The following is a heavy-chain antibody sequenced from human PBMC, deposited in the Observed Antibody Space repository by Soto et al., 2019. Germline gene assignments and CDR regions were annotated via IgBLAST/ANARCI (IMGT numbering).Heavy chain of an antibody. V-gene: IGHV1-69*01. CDR2: IIPIFGTA. CDR1: GGTSSDYA. J-gene: IGHJ3*01. D-gene: IGHD3-10*01. CDR3: AGSFKYGSGTFDALDV. Sequence: QVLLVQSVTEVKKPGSSVKVSCQASGGTSSDYALTWVRQAPGQGLEWMGGIIPIFGTANYAQRFQGRVSITADESSSTAYMELSSLKSEDTAVYYCAGSFKYGSGTFDALDVWGHGTMVMVS.